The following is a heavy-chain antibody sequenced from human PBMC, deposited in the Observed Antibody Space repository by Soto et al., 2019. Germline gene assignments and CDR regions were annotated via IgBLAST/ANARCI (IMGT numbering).Heavy chain of an antibody. CDR3: AREYYYDSSGYYPPWFDP. V-gene: IGHV4-59*01. CDR1: GGSISSYY. D-gene: IGHD3-22*01. J-gene: IGHJ5*02. CDR2: IYYSGST. Sequence: SETLSLTCTVSGGSISSYYWSWIRQPPGKGLEWIGYIYYSGSTNYNPSLKSRVTISVDTSKNQFSLKLSSVTAADTAVYYCAREYYYDSSGYYPPWFDPWGQGTLVTVSS.